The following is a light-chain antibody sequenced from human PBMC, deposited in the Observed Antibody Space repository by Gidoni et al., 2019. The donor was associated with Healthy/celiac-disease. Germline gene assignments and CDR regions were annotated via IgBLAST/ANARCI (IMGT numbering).Light chain of an antibody. V-gene: IGLV1-40*01. CDR2: GNS. Sequence: QSVLPQPPSVSGAPRQRVPITCTGSSSKNGEGYDVHLYQQLPVTAPKLLIYGNSNRPSGVPDRFSGSKSGTSASLAITGLQAEDEADYYCQSYDSSLSAVVFGGGTKLTVL. CDR1: SSKNGEGYD. CDR3: QSYDSSLSAVV. J-gene: IGLJ2*01.